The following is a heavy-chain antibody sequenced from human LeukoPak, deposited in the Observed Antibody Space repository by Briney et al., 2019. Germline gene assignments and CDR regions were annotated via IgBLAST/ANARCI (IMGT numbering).Heavy chain of an antibody. Sequence: GGSLRLSCAASGFTFSSYWMSWVRQAPGKGLEWVANIKQDGSEKYYVDSVKGRFTISRDNAKNSLYLQMNSLRAEDTAVYYCARGYHSWIQLWPVDYWGQGTLVTVSS. CDR3: ARGYHSWIQLWPVDY. J-gene: IGHJ4*02. CDR1: GFTFSSYW. D-gene: IGHD5-18*01. CDR2: IKQDGSEK. V-gene: IGHV3-7*01.